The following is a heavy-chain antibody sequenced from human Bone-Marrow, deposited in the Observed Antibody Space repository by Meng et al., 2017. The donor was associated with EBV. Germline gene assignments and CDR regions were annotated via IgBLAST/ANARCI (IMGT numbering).Heavy chain of an antibody. V-gene: IGHV1-3*01. CDR3: ARGQHDYAFDY. CDR1: GYTFTSTSFA. CDR2: INAGNGNT. D-gene: IGHD4-17*01. J-gene: IGHJ4*02. Sequence: VPGVQSGAEVKKTGGSVKVSGRASGYTFTSTSFAIHWVRQAPGQRLEWMGWINAGNGNTKYSQNFQGRVTITRDTSATTVHMELRSLRSEDTAVYYCARGQHDYAFDYWGQGTLVTVSS.